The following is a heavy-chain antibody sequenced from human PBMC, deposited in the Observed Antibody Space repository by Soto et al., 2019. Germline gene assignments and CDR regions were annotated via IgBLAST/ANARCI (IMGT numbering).Heavy chain of an antibody. CDR1: GFTFSDYY. J-gene: IGHJ4*02. D-gene: IGHD3-22*01. V-gene: IGHV3-11*05. Sequence: QVQLVESGGGLVKPGGSLRPSCAASGFTFSDYYMSWIRQAPGKGLEWVSYISSSSSYTNYADSVKGRFTISRDNAKNSLYLQMNSLRAEDTAVYYCATGQYYYDSSAYYYSWGQGTLVTVSS. CDR2: ISSSSSYT. CDR3: ATGQYYYDSSAYYYS.